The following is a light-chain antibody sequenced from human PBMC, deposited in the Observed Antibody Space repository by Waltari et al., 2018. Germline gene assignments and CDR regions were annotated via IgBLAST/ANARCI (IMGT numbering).Light chain of an antibody. CDR2: DDC. V-gene: IGLV3-21*02. CDR3: QVWDSGAYPVV. CDR1: SVGRKS. Sequence: SYLLTQPPSVSVAPGQTAKIICGGNSVGRKSVHWYQQKPGQAPVMVACDDCDRPQGIPERFSGSNSGNTATLTINRVEAGDEADYYCQVWDSGAYPVVFGGGTKLTVL. J-gene: IGLJ2*01.